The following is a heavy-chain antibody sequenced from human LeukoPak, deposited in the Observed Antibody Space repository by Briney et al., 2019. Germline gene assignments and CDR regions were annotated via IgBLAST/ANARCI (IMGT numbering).Heavy chain of an antibody. Sequence: PGESLKISCKGSGSSFTSYWISWVRQMPGKGLEWMGRIDPSDSYTNYSPSVQGHVTISADKSISTAYLQWSSLKASDTAMDYCARQDYDSPESGYWGQGTLVTVSS. CDR2: IDPSDSYT. D-gene: IGHD3-22*01. J-gene: IGHJ4*02. CDR3: ARQDYDSPESGY. V-gene: IGHV5-10-1*01. CDR1: GSSFTSYW.